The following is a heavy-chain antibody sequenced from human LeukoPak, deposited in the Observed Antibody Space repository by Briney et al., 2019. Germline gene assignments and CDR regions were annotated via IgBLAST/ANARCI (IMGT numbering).Heavy chain of an antibody. Sequence: GASVKVSCKASGFTFTSSAVQWVRQARGQGLEWIGWIVVGSANTNYAQKFQERVTINRDMSTSTAYMELSSLRSEDTAVYYCATDDVTTGTKTALGYWGQGTLVTVSS. V-gene: IGHV1-58*01. CDR2: IVVGSANT. CDR3: ATDDVTTGTKTALGY. D-gene: IGHD1-1*01. CDR1: GFTFTSSA. J-gene: IGHJ4*02.